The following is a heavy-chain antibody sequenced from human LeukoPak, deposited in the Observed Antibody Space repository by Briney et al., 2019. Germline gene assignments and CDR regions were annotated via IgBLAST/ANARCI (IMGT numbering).Heavy chain of an antibody. J-gene: IGHJ4*02. V-gene: IGHV3-7*04. Sequence: HPGGSLRLSCAASGFTFSSCWMSWVRQAPGRGLEWVANIKQDGSEKYYVDSVKGRFTISRDNAKNSLYLQMNSLRAEDTAVYYCARDLAYWGQGTLVTVSS. CDR2: IKQDGSEK. CDR3: ARDLAY. CDR1: GFTFSSCW.